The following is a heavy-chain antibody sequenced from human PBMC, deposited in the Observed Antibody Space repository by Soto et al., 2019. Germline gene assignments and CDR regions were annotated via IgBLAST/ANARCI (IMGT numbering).Heavy chain of an antibody. V-gene: IGHV3-23*01. J-gene: IGHJ4*02. CDR1: GFTFSSYA. CDR3: AKRLPSSSRDIDY. Sequence: EVQLLESGGDLVQPGGSLSLSCAASGFTFSSYAMSWVRQAPGRGLECVSTISGGGGYTSYADSVKGRFVISRDKSKNTLYLQMNSLRAEDTAVYYCAKRLPSSSRDIDYWGQGTLVTVSS. CDR2: ISGGGGYT. D-gene: IGHD6-6*01.